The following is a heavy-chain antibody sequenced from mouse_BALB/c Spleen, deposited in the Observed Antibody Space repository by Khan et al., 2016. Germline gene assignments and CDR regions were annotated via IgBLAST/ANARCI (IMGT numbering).Heavy chain of an antibody. V-gene: IGHV1S41*01. CDR1: DYTFTSYW. CDR2: IAPGSGDT. J-gene: IGHJ1*01. Sequence: DLVKPGASVKLSCKASDYTFTSYWINWIKQRPGQGLEWIGRIAPGSGDTYYNEMFKDKATLTVDTSSSTAYIQLSSLSSEDSAVYFGARKAYGIHWYFDVWGAGTTVTVSS. D-gene: IGHD2-10*02. CDR3: ARKAYGIHWYFDV.